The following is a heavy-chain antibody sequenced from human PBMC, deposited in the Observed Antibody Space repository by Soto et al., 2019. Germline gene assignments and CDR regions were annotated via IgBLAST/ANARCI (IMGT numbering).Heavy chain of an antibody. CDR2: ISPYDDKT. CDR3: ARGGYYDNVWGKLSHYGVDK. CDR1: GYTFIKYG. D-gene: IGHD3-16*01. J-gene: IGHJ6*02. V-gene: IGHV1-18*01. Sequence: QVQLAQSPAEVKKPGASVRVSCKASGYTFIKYGIAWVRQAPGQGLEWMGWISPYDDKTIYAQTFQGRVTLTADRSTRTVYLDLRRLKGNDTVVYYCARGGYYDNVWGKLSHYGVDKWGQGTAVTVSS.